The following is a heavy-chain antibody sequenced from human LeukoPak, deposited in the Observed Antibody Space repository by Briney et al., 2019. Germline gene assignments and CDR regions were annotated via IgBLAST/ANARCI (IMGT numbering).Heavy chain of an antibody. CDR2: IHSNGGF. Sequence: SETLSLTCTVSGGSIRRYFWSWIRQPAGKGLEWIGRIHSNGGFTHNPSLKSRVTMETDTYKNEVSLKLTSVTAADTAVYYCARGGSGTYPGSVWGQGTLVTVSS. J-gene: IGHJ4*02. CDR3: ARGGSGTYPGSV. V-gene: IGHV4-4*07. CDR1: GGSIRRYF. D-gene: IGHD1-26*01.